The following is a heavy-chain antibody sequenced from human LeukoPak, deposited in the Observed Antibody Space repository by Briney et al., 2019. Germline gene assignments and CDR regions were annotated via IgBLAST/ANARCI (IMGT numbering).Heavy chain of an antibody. CDR2: INHSGST. CDR1: GGSFSGYY. D-gene: IGHD3-22*01. Sequence: SETLSLTCAVYGGSFSGYYWSWIRQPPGKGLEWIGEINHSGSTYYNPSLKSRVTISVDTSKNQFSLKLSSVTAADTAVYYCARVQDYYDSSGSSAFDIWGQGTMVTVSS. J-gene: IGHJ3*02. V-gene: IGHV4-34*01. CDR3: ARVQDYYDSSGSSAFDI.